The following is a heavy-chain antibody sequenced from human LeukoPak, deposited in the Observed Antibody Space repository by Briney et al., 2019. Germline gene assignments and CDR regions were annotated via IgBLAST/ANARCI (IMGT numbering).Heavy chain of an antibody. V-gene: IGHV3-9*01. CDR3: AKDLGGSATTV. CDR2: ISWSGDRM. CDR1: GFTFGDHV. J-gene: IGHJ4*02. Sequence: GGSLRLSCAASGFTFGDHVMHWVRQAPGKGLEWVSSISWSGDRMGYADAVKGRFTISRDNAKNSLFLQMNSLRVEDTALYYCAKDLGGSATTVWGQGTLVTVSS. D-gene: IGHD2-2*01.